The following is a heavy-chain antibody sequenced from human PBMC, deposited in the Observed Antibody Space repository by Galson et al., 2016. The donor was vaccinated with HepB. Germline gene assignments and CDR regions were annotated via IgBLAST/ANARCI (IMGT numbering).Heavy chain of an antibody. CDR3: SAGATSGY. D-gene: IGHD1-26*01. CDR2: ISNDGSYK. V-gene: IGHV3-30*04. J-gene: IGHJ4*02. Sequence: SLRLSCAASGFTFSTYAMHWVRQAPGKGLEWVAVISNDGSYKYYADSVKGRFTISRDNSKNTLYLQMNSLRADDTAVYYCSAGATSGYWGRGTLVTVSS. CDR1: GFTFSTYA.